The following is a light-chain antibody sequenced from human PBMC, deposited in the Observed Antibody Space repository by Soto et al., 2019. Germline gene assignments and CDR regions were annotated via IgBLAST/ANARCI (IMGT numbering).Light chain of an antibody. CDR3: QQYGSSPPIT. CDR1: QSLNRD. Sequence: IVMTQSPATLSMSPGERATLSCRASQSLNRDLAWYQQKPGQSPRLLIFGASNRATGIPDRFSGSGSGTDFTLTISRLEPEDFAVYYCQQYGSSPPITFGQGTRLEIK. J-gene: IGKJ5*01. CDR2: GAS. V-gene: IGKV3-20*01.